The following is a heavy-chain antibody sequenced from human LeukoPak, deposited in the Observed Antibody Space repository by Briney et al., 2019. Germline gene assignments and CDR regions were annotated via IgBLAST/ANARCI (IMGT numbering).Heavy chain of an antibody. J-gene: IGHJ4*02. D-gene: IGHD2-2*01. V-gene: IGHV3-30*02. CDR1: GFTFSSYD. CDR3: AKVKGYCSRTSCPPTYYFDY. CDR2: IRYDGSNK. Sequence: GGSLRLSCAASGFTFSSYDMHWVRQAPGKGLEWVAFIRYDGSNKYYADSVKGRFSVSRDNSENTLSLQMNSLRAEDTAVYYCAKVKGYCSRTSCPPTYYFDYWGQGTLVTVSS.